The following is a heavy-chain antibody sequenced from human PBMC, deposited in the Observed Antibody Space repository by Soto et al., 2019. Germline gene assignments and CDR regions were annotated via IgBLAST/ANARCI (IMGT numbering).Heavy chain of an antibody. CDR2: IIPIFGTA. CDR3: VSWVSAHFDY. D-gene: IGHD2-8*01. J-gene: IGHJ4*02. V-gene: IGHV1-69*13. Sequence: SVKVSCKASGGTFSSYAISWVRQAPGQGLEWMGGIIPIFGTANYAQKFQGRVTITADESTSTAYMELSSLRAEDTAVYYCVSWVSAHFDYWGQGTLVTVSS. CDR1: GGTFSSYA.